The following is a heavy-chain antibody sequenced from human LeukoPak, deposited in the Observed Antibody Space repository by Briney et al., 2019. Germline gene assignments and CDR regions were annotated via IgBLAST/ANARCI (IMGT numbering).Heavy chain of an antibody. V-gene: IGHV1-2*02. CDR1: GYTFTGYY. J-gene: IGHJ4*02. CDR2: INPNSGGT. Sequence: VASVKVSCKASGYTFTGYYMHWVRQAPGQGLEWMGWINPNSGGTNYAQKFQGRVTMTRDTSISTAYMELSRLRSDDTAVYYCARGNWVDIVTPYYFDYWGQGTLVTVSS. D-gene: IGHD5-12*01. CDR3: ARGNWVDIVTPYYFDY.